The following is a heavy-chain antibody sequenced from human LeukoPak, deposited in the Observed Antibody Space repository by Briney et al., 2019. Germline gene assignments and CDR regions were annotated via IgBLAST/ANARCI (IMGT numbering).Heavy chain of an antibody. D-gene: IGHD4-17*01. CDR1: GYTFTSYG. CDR2: ISAYNGNT. J-gene: IGHJ4*02. V-gene: IGHV1-18*01. Sequence: ASVKVSCKASGYTFTSYGISWVRQAPGQGLEWMGWISAYNGNTNYAQKLQGRVTMTTDTSTSTAYMEVRSPRSDDTAVYYCARVNDYDGPGFFDYWGQGTLVTVSS. CDR3: ARVNDYDGPGFFDY.